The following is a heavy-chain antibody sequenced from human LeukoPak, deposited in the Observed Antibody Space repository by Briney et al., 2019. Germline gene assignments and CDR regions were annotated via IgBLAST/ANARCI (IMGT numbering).Heavy chain of an antibody. J-gene: IGHJ4*02. Sequence: HPGGSLRLSCAASGNYWMHWVRQAPGKGQVWVSHINRDGSWTSYADSVKGRFTISKDNAKNTVYLQMNNLRAEDTAVYYCVSFYETYWGRGTLVTVSS. CDR2: INRDGSWT. D-gene: IGHD2-2*01. CDR1: GNYW. V-gene: IGHV3-74*01. CDR3: VSFYETY.